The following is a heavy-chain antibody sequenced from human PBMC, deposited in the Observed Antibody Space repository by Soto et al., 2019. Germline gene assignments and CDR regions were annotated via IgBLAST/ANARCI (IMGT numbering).Heavy chain of an antibody. Sequence: ASVKVSCKASGYTFTSYAMHWVRQAPGQRLEWMGWINAGNGNTKYSQKFQGRVTITRDTSASTAYMELSSLRSEDTAVYYCARDHHYDFWSGYYWGYYYYGMDVWGQRTTVTVSS. CDR1: GYTFTSYA. J-gene: IGHJ6*02. CDR2: INAGNGNT. D-gene: IGHD3-3*01. V-gene: IGHV1-3*01. CDR3: ARDHHYDFWSGYYWGYYYYGMDV.